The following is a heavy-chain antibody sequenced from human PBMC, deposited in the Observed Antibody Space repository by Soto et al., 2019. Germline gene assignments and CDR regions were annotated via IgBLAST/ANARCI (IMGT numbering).Heavy chain of an antibody. J-gene: IGHJ4*02. CDR3: ARVAPTYYYDSSGYYSYYFDY. CDR2: IKQDGSEK. V-gene: IGHV3-7*03. CDR1: GFTFSSYW. Sequence: GGSLRLSCAASGFTFSSYWMSWVRQAPGKGLEWVANIKQDGSEKYYVDSVKGRFTISRDNAKNSLYLQMNSLRAEDTAVYYCARVAPTYYYDSSGYYSYYFDYWGQGTLVTVSS. D-gene: IGHD3-22*01.